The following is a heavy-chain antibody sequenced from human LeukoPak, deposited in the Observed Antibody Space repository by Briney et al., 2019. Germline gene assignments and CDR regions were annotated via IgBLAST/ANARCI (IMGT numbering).Heavy chain of an antibody. CDR2: INHSGST. CDR1: GGSFSGYY. CDR3: ARGKGAVTRRYGMDV. V-gene: IGHV4-34*01. Sequence: SETLSLTCAVYGGSFSGYYWSWIRQPPGKGLEWIGEINHSGSTNYNPSLKSRVTISVDTSKNQFSLKLSSVTAADTAVYYCARGKGAVTRRYGMDVWGQGTTVTVSS. D-gene: IGHD6-19*01. J-gene: IGHJ6*02.